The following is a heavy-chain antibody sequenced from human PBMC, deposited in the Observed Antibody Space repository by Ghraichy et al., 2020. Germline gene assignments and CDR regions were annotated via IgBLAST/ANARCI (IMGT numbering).Heavy chain of an antibody. CDR3: ARHGDNGDYGSFKH. CDR1: GDSISESDYY. V-gene: IGHV4-39*01. Sequence: SETLSLTCTVSGDSISESDYYWDWIRQPPGQGLEWIGNFSDSGTAYHNPSLNSRVTNSPDTSKNPFSLRLTSVTAADPAIYYCARHGDNGDYGSFKHWGQGTLVTVSS. D-gene: IGHD4-17*01. J-gene: IGHJ1*01. CDR2: FSDSGTA.